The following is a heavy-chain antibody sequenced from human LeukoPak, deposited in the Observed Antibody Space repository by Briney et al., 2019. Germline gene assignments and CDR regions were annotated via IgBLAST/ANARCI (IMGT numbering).Heavy chain of an antibody. D-gene: IGHD3-16*01. J-gene: IGHJ6*03. V-gene: IGHV3-23*01. CDR2: ISASGHYT. CDR1: GFTFSNSA. Sequence: PGGSLRLSCEASGFTFSNSAMSWVRQAPGKGLECVSGISASGHYTYNADSAKGRFTISRDNSKNTLYLQMNSLRAEDTALYYCAKDGSWGDYYFYFYIDVWGKGTTVTVSS. CDR3: AKDGSWGDYYFYFYIDV.